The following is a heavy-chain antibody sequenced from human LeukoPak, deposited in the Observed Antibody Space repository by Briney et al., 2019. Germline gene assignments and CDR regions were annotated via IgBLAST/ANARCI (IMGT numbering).Heavy chain of an antibody. J-gene: IGHJ6*03. D-gene: IGHD2-15*01. V-gene: IGHV4-39*07. CDR2: IYCSGST. CDR1: GGSISSSSYY. CDR3: TRTTEGYCRGRSCYSYYYYMDV. Sequence: SETLSLTCTVSGGSISSSSYYWGWIRQPPGQGLEWIGSIYCSGSTYYNSSLKSRVTISVDTSKNQFSLKISSVTAAPTAVYYCTRTTEGYCRGRSCYSYYYYMDVWGKGTTVTVSS.